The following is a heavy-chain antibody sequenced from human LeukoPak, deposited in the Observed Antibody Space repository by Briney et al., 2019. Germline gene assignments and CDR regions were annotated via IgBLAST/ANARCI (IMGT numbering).Heavy chain of an antibody. CDR3: TMRGNTWYDC. Sequence: GGSLRLSCAASGFTFSNYVMSWVRQAPGKGLEWVSVIYSGGSTYYADSVKGRFTISRDNSKNTVDLQMNSLRVEDTAVYYCTMRGNTWYDCWGQGTLVTVSS. CDR1: GFTFSNYV. D-gene: IGHD6-13*01. V-gene: IGHV3-53*01. J-gene: IGHJ4*02. CDR2: IYSGGST.